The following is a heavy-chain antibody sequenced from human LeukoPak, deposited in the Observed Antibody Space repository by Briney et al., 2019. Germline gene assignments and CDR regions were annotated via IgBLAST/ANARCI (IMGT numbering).Heavy chain of an antibody. J-gene: IGHJ4*02. Sequence: ASVKVSCKASGYTFTSYDINWVRQATGQGLEWMGWMNPNSGNTGYAQKFQGRVTMTRNTSISTAYMELSSLRPEDTAVYYCALGKNFGYHYFDFWGQGALVTVSS. CDR1: GYTFTSYD. CDR3: ALGKNFGYHYFDF. CDR2: MNPNSGNT. D-gene: IGHD2-2*03. V-gene: IGHV1-8*01.